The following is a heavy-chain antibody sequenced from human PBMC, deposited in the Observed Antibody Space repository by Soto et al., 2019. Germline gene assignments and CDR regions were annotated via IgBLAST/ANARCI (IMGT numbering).Heavy chain of an antibody. CDR1: GGSFSGYY. V-gene: IGHV4-34*01. D-gene: IGHD3-3*01. CDR2: INHSGST. Sequence: SETLSLTCAVYGGSFSGYYWSWIRQPPGKGLEWIGEINHSGSTNYNPSLKSRVTISVDTSKNQFSLKLSSVTAADTAVYYCARNGSYYDFWSGYYFGGGMDVWGQGTTVTVSS. J-gene: IGHJ6*02. CDR3: ARNGSYYDFWSGYYFGGGMDV.